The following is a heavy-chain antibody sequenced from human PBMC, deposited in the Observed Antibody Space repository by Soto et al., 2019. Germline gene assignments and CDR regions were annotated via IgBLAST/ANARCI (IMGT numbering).Heavy chain of an antibody. CDR1: GFTFSSYA. D-gene: IGHD5-18*01. J-gene: IGHJ6*02. CDR2: ISGSGGST. CDR3: ANVDTAMDPYYYYGMDV. V-gene: IGHV3-23*01. Sequence: PVGSLRLSCAASGFTFSSYAMSWVRQAPGKGLEWVSAISGSGGSTYYADSVKGRFTISRDNSKNTLYLQMNSLRAEDTAVYYCANVDTAMDPYYYYGMDVWGQGTTVTVSS.